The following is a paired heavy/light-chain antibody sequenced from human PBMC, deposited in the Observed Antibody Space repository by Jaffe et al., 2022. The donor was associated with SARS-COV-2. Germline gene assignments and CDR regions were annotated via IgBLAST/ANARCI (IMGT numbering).Light chain of an antibody. CDR2: STN. CDR3: VLLLSSGISV. CDR1: SGSVSPNNS. Sequence: QTVVTQEPSFSVSPGGTVTVTCGLISGSVSPNNSPTWYQQTPGQAPRTLIYSTNTRSSGVPDRFSGSILGHKAALTITGAQADDESDYYCVLLLSSGISVFGGGTKVTVL. J-gene: IGLJ3*02. V-gene: IGLV8-61*01.
Heavy chain of an antibody. J-gene: IGHJ5*02. CDR2: VYNTGST. CDR1: GGSISSGTYY. V-gene: IGHV4-39*01. CDR3: ARHSLSYNWNYFDP. Sequence: QVQLRESGPGLVKPLETLSLTCTVSGGSISSGTYYWAWIRQPPGRGLEWIGSVYNTGSTYYNPSLNRRLTISVDTSKNQFSLKLTSVTAADTAIYYCARHSLSYNWNYFDPWGQGTLVTVSS. D-gene: IGHD1-20*01.